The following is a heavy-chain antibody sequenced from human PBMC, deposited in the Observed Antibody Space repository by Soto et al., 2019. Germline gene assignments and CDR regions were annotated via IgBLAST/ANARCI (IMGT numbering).Heavy chain of an antibody. Sequence: QLPLQESGPGLVKPSETLSLTCTVSGGSISSSSYYWGWIRQPPGKGLEWIGSIYYSGSTYYNPSLKSRVTISVDTSKNQFSLKLSSVTAADTAVYYGARQAATGIIDYWSQGTLVTVSS. CDR1: GGSISSSSYY. CDR3: ARQAATGIIDY. J-gene: IGHJ4*02. V-gene: IGHV4-39*01. CDR2: IYYSGST. D-gene: IGHD1-1*01.